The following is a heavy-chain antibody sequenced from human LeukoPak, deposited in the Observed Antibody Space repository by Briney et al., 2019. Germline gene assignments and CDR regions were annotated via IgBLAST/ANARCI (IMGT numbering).Heavy chain of an antibody. CDR2: IRWSTDSV. CDR1: GFPFDDYA. Sequence: GGSLRLSCAASGFPFDDYAMHWVRQAPGKGLEWVSGIRWSTDSVGYADSVRGRFTISRDKAKNSLYLQMNSLRAEDTALYYCVKDFGQTAAAIAYWGHVIMVTVSS. J-gene: IGHJ4*03. CDR3: VKDFGQTAAAIAY. D-gene: IGHD2-2*01. V-gene: IGHV3-9*01.